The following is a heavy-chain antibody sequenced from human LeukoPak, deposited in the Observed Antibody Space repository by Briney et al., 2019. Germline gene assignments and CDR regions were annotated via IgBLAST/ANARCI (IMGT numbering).Heavy chain of an antibody. D-gene: IGHD3-10*02. V-gene: IGHV1-18*01. CDR3: ARDLPTIAPRRITMYYFDY. CDR1: GYTFTSYG. J-gene: IGHJ4*02. Sequence: GASVKVSCKASGYTFTSYGISWVRQAPGQGLEWMGWISAYNGNTNYAQKLQGRVTMTTDTSTSTAYMELRSLRSDDTAVYYCARDLPTIAPRRITMYYFDYWGQGTLVTVSS. CDR2: ISAYNGNT.